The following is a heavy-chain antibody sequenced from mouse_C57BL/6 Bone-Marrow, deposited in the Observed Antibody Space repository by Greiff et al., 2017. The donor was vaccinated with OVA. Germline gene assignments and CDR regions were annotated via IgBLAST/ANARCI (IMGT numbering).Heavy chain of an antibody. J-gene: IGHJ1*03. CDR1: GYAFTSYG. CDR3: ATNGDRTLGYFGV. V-gene: IGHV1-81*01. D-gene: IGHD4-1*01. CDR2: IYPRSGNT. Sequence: VKLQESGAELARPGASVKLSCKASGYAFTSYGISWVKQRTGQGLEWIGEIYPRSGNTYYNEKFKGKATLTADKSSSTAYMELRSLTSEDSAVYFCATNGDRTLGYFGVWGTGTTVTSSS.